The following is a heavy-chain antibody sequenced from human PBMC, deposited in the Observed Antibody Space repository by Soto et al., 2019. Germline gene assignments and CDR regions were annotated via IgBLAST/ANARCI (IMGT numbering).Heavy chain of an antibody. V-gene: IGHV3-21*01. J-gene: IGHJ4*02. Sequence: EVQLVESGGGLVKPGGSLRLSCAASGFSFSSDSMGWVRQAPGKGLEWVSSISSSGSFKNYADSVKGRFTISRDNAKNSLYLLLSGLKDEDTAVYYCARDPPTGTTLDWADSWGQGTLVTVSS. CDR3: ARDPPTGTTLDWADS. D-gene: IGHD1-7*01. CDR1: GFSFSSDS. CDR2: ISSSGSFK.